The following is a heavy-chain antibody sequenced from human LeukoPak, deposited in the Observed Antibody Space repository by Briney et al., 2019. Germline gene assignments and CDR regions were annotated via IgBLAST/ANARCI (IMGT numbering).Heavy chain of an antibody. J-gene: IGHJ4*02. V-gene: IGHV3-30*18. D-gene: IGHD6-13*01. Sequence: PGRSLRLSCAASGFTFSSYGMHWVRQAPGKGPQWVAVISHDGSDKYYADSVKVRFTISRDNSKNTLYLQMNSLKPEDTAVYFCAKDSASLSSHFATYFDSWGQGTLVTVSS. CDR1: GFTFSSYG. CDR2: ISHDGSDK. CDR3: AKDSASLSSHFATYFDS.